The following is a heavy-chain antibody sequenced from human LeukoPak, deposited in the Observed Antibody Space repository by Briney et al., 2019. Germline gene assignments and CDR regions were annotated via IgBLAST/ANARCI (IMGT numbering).Heavy chain of an antibody. CDR1: GFTFSSYS. CDR2: ISSSSSYI. Sequence: GGSLRLSCAASGFTFSSYSMNWVRQAPGKGLEWVSSISSSSSYICYADSVKGRFTISRDNAKNSLYLQMNCLRAEDTAVYYCARDPLADADYWGQGTLVTVSS. J-gene: IGHJ4*02. CDR3: ARDPLADADY. V-gene: IGHV3-21*01.